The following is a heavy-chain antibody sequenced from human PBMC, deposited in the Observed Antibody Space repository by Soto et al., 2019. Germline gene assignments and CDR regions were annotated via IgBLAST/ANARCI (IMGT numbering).Heavy chain of an antibody. D-gene: IGHD3-16*01. V-gene: IGHV1-69*18. J-gene: IGHJ3*01. CDR3: ARRLDDRADEGFDV. Sequence: QVHLVQSGAEVRKPGSSVKVSCKTSGGTFSTYTIYWVRQAPGQGLEWMGRIIPLFGTTKYAQNFQDRVTIIAEESTSTTYMELSSLRAEDTAVYYCARRLDDRADEGFDVWGEGTAVTVSA. CDR2: IIPLFGTT. CDR1: GGTFSTYT.